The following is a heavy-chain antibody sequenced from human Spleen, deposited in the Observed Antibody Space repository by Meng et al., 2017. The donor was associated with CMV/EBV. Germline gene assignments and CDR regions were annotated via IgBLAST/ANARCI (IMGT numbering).Heavy chain of an antibody. Sequence: ASVKVSCKASGPTFSGYYMHWVRQAPGQGLEWMGIINPSGGSTSYAQKFQGRVTMTRDTSTSTVYMELSSLRSEDTAVYYCANLGGYCSSTSCPPSRDYWGQGTLVTVSS. J-gene: IGHJ4*02. CDR2: INPSGGST. D-gene: IGHD2-2*01. CDR1: GPTFSGYY. CDR3: ANLGGYCSSTSCPPSRDY. V-gene: IGHV1-46*01.